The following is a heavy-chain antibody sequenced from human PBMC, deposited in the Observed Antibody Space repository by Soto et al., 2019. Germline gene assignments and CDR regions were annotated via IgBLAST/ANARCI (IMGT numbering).Heavy chain of an antibody. J-gene: IGHJ4*02. V-gene: IGHV4-59*01. D-gene: IGHD3-10*01. CDR1: GGSISSYY. Sequence: NPSETLSLTCTVSGGSISSYYWSWIRQPPGKGLEWIGYIYYSGSTNYNPSLKSRVTISVDTSKNQFSLKLSSVTAADTAVYYCARGPAVLLWFGELLSTEYYFDYWGQGTLVTVSS. CDR3: ARGPAVLLWFGELLSTEYYFDY. CDR2: IYYSGST.